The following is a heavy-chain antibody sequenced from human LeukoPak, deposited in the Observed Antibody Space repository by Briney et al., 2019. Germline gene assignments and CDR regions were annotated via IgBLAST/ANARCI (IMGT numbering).Heavy chain of an antibody. CDR2: MNYNSGNT. CDR1: GYTFTSYD. Sequence: ATVKLSCKASGYTFTSYDINWVRQATGQGLEWMGWMNYNSGNTSYAQKFQGRVTVTRNTYINTPYMELSSLRSEATAVYYCARGPRPAGPIVVVPAARSRSYYYMDVWGKRTTVTVSS. J-gene: IGHJ6*03. V-gene: IGHV1-8*03. D-gene: IGHD2-2*01. CDR3: ARGPRPAGPIVVVPAARSRSYYYMDV.